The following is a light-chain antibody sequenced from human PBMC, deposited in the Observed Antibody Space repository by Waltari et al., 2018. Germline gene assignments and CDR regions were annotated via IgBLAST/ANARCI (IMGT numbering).Light chain of an antibody. V-gene: IGLV1-40*01. J-gene: IGLJ3*02. CDR2: GNT. CDR3: QSYDSSLRGV. Sequence: QSVLTQPPSVSGAPGQRVTIPCTGRSSNIGAGYDVHWYQQLPGTAPKLLIYGNTNRPSGVPDRFSGSKSGTSASLAITWLQAEDEADYYCQSYDSSLRGVFGGGTKLTVL. CDR1: SSNIGAGYD.